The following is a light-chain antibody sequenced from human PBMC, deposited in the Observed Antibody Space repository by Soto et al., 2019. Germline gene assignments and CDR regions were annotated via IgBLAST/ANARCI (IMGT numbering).Light chain of an antibody. Sequence: DXPSTQSPPSLSASVGDRVTITCRAGQTIAGYLNWYQQKQGKSPRLLIYGASTLESGVPSRFSASGSGTDFTLTISGLQPEDFATYYCQQNYSVLGTFGQGTKV. CDR3: QQNYSVLGT. J-gene: IGKJ1*01. CDR1: QTIAGY. V-gene: IGKV1-39*01. CDR2: GAS.